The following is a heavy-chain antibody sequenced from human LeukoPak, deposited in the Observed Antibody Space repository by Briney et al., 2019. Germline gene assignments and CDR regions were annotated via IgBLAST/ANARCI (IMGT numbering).Heavy chain of an antibody. D-gene: IGHD6-19*01. J-gene: IGHJ6*03. CDR2: IRYDGSNK. CDR3: ASIAVDYYYMDV. V-gene: IGHV3-30*02. Sequence: GGSLRLSCAASGFSFSTYSMHWVRQAPGKGLEWVAFIRYDGSNKYYADSVKGRFTISRDNAKNSLYLQMNSLRAEDTAVYYCASIAVDYYYMDVWGKGTTVTVSS. CDR1: GFSFSTYS.